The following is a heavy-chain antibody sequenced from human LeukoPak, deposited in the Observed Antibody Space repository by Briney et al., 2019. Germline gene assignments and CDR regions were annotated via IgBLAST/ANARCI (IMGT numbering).Heavy chain of an antibody. V-gene: IGHV3-23*01. CDR3: ARRGGNFDY. Sequence: GSLRLSCAASGFTFSSYEMNWVRQAPGKGLEWVSAISGSGGSTYYADSVKGRFTISRDNSKNTLYLQMNSLRAEDTAVYYCARRGGNFDYWGQGTLVTVSS. CDR1: GFTFSSYE. D-gene: IGHD4-23*01. J-gene: IGHJ4*02. CDR2: ISGSGGST.